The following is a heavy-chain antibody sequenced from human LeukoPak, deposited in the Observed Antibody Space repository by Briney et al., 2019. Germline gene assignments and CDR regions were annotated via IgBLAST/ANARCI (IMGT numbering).Heavy chain of an antibody. V-gene: IGHV4-59*01. J-gene: IGHJ4*02. Sequence: SETLSLTCAVYGGSFSGYYWSWIRQPPGKGLEWIGYIYYSGSTNYNPSLKSRVTISLDTSKEQFSLKLTSVTAADTAIYYCARVGSNWYSFDYWGQGTLVTVSS. D-gene: IGHD6-13*01. CDR2: IYYSGST. CDR1: GGSFSGYY. CDR3: ARVGSNWYSFDY.